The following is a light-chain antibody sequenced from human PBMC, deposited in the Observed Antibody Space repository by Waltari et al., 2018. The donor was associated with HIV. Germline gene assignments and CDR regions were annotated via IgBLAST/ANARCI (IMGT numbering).Light chain of an antibody. CDR1: SGSIASNY. CDR2: EDN. J-gene: IGLJ2*01. Sequence: NFMLTQPHSVSESPGKTVTISCPRRSGSIASNYLQWYQQRPGRAPTTVIYEDNQRPSGVPDRFSGSIDSSSNSASLTISGLKTEDEADYYCQSYDSSIVVFGGGTKLTVL. CDR3: QSYDSSIVV. V-gene: IGLV6-57*04.